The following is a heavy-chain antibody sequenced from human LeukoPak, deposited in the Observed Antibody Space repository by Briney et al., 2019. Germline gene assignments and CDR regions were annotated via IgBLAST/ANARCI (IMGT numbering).Heavy chain of an antibody. Sequence: GGSLRLSCAASGFTFSSYNMNWVRQAPGKGLEWVSYISSSSSTIYYADSVKGRFTISRDNAKNSLYLQMNSLRAEDTAVYYCAKGVVVPAAAYMDVWGKGTTVTVSS. D-gene: IGHD2-2*01. CDR2: ISSSSSTI. J-gene: IGHJ6*03. CDR3: AKGVVVPAAAYMDV. CDR1: GFTFSSYN. V-gene: IGHV3-48*04.